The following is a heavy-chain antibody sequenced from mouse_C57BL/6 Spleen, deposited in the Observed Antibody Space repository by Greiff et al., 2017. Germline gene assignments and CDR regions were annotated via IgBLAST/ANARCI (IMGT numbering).Heavy chain of an antibody. V-gene: IGHV14-4*01. CDR3: TTSYDGYYVAY. Sequence: EVQLVESGAELVRPGASVKLSCTASGFNIKDDYMHWVKQRPEQGLEWIGWIDPENGDTEYASKFQGKATITADTSSNTAYLQLSSLTSEDTAVYYCTTSYDGYYVAYWGQGTLVTVSA. CDR2: IDPENGDT. J-gene: IGHJ3*01. D-gene: IGHD2-3*01. CDR1: GFNIKDDY.